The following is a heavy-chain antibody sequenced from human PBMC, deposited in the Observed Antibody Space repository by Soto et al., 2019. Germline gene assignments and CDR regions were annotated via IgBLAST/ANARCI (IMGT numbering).Heavy chain of an antibody. CDR1: GGSISSGDYY. CDR3: ARRGLPGLSSSWYDY. J-gene: IGHJ4*02. V-gene: IGHV4-30-4*01. CDR2: IYYSGST. D-gene: IGHD6-13*01. Sequence: SETLSLTCTVSGGSISSGDYYWSWIRQPPGKGLEWIGYIYYSGSTYYNPSLKSRVTISVDTSKNQFSLKLSSVTAADTAVYYCARRGLPGLSSSWYDYWGQGTLVTVSS.